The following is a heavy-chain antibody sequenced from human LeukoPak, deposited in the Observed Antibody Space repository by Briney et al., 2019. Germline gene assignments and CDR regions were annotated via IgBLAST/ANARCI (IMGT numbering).Heavy chain of an antibody. D-gene: IGHD2-2*01. Sequence: GGSLRLSCAASGFTFSSYAMHWVRRAPGKGLEWVAVISYDGNEKYYADSVKGRFTISRDNSKKTLHLQMDSLRSEDTAVYYCAREYCSRTSCPGLDYWGQGTLVTVSS. CDR3: AREYCSRTSCPGLDY. V-gene: IGHV3-30-3*01. CDR2: ISYDGNEK. CDR1: GFTFSSYA. J-gene: IGHJ4*02.